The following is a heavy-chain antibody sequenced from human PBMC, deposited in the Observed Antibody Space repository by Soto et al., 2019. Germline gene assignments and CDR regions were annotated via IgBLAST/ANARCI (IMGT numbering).Heavy chain of an antibody. CDR2: IIPIFGTA. J-gene: IGHJ3*02. CDR3: ARDRSDGYGGQKDAFDI. V-gene: IGHV1-69*01. CDR1: GGTFSSYA. D-gene: IGHD4-17*01. Sequence: QVQLVQSGAEVKKPGSSVKVSCKASGGTFSSYAISWVRQAPGQGLEWMGGIIPIFGTANYAQKFQGRVTITADESTSTAYMELSSLRSEDTAVYYCARDRSDGYGGQKDAFDIWGQGTMVTVSS.